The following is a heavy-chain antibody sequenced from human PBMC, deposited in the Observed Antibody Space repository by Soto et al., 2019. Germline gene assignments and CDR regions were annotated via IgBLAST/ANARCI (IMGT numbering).Heavy chain of an antibody. J-gene: IGHJ4*02. Sequence: QVQLVESGGGVVRPGTSLRLSCAATGFSFSAHGMHWVRQAPGKGLEWLAVINDGSEEGYADSVRGRFTISRDNARNILXXXXXXXXAXXXXXXXXXXXXXXVXNGLDHWGQGTLVTVSS. V-gene: IGHV3-33*01. CDR3: XXXXXXVXNGLDH. CDR2: INDGSEE. CDR1: GFSFSAHG.